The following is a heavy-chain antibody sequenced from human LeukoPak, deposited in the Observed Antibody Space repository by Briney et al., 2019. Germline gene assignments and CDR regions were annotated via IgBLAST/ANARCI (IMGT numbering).Heavy chain of an antibody. V-gene: IGHV4-39*01. Sequence: SETLSLTCSLSGDSIRSGTYSWGWIRQPPGKGLEWFGSISYTGSTYYNPSLKSRVTISVDTSKNQFLLKMSSVTAADTAVYYCARHAGGIAASGTRPFDYWGQGTLVTVSS. D-gene: IGHD6-13*01. CDR3: ARHAGGIAASGTRPFDY. CDR1: GDSIRSGTYS. CDR2: ISYTGST. J-gene: IGHJ4*02.